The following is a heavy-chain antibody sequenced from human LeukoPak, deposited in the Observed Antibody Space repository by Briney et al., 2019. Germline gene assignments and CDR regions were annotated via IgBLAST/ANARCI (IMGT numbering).Heavy chain of an antibody. CDR1: GFTFSSYA. V-gene: IGHV3-23*01. CDR3: ANALRLDSAFDI. Sequence: GGSLRLSCAASGFTFSSYAMSWVRQAPGKGLEWVSAISGSGGSTYYADSVKGRFTISRDNSKNTLYLQMNSLRAEDTAVYYCANALRLDSAFDIWGQGTMVTVSS. J-gene: IGHJ3*02. D-gene: IGHD3/OR15-3a*01. CDR2: ISGSGGST.